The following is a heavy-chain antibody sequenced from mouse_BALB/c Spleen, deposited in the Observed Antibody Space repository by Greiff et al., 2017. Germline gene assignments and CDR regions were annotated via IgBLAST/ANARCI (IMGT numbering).Heavy chain of an antibody. J-gene: IGHJ3*01. CDR3: ARRGGNYGEVWFAY. CDR2: IYPGDGDT. CDR1: GYAFSSYW. D-gene: IGHD2-1*01. V-gene: IGHV1-80*01. Sequence: QVQLQQSGAELVRPGSSVKISCKASGYAFSSYWMNWVKQRPGQGLEWIGQIYPGDGDTNYNGKFKGKATLTADKSSSTAYMQLSSLTSEDSAVYFGARRGGNYGEVWFAYWGQGTLVTVSA.